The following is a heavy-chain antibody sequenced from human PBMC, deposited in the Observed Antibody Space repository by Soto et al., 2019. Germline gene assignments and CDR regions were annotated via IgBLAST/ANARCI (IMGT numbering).Heavy chain of an antibody. CDR3: ARVGGYYYYYMDV. Sequence: EVQLVESGGGLVKPGGSLRLSCAASGFTFSSYSMNWVRQAPGKGLEWVSSISSSSSYIYYADSVKCRFTISRDNAKNSLYLQMNSLRAEDTAVYYCARVGGYYYYYMDVWGKGTTVTVSS. CDR1: GFTFSSYS. CDR2: ISSSSSYI. V-gene: IGHV3-21*01. J-gene: IGHJ6*03. D-gene: IGHD2-15*01.